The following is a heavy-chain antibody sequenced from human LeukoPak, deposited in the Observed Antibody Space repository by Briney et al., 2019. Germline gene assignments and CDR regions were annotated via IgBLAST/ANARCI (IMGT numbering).Heavy chain of an antibody. D-gene: IGHD1-20*01. V-gene: IGHV3-30*02. CDR1: GSTFSSYG. CDR2: IRYDGSNK. Sequence: GGSLRLSCAASGSTFSSYGMHWVRQAPGKGLEWVAFIRYDGSNKYYADSVKGRFTISRDNSKNTLYLQMNSLRAEDTAVYYCAKGITGTLYYYYYYMDVWGKGTTVTVSS. J-gene: IGHJ6*03. CDR3: AKGITGTLYYYYYYMDV.